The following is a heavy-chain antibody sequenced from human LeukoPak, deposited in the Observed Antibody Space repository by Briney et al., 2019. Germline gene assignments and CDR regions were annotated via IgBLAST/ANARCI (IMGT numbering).Heavy chain of an antibody. J-gene: IGHJ4*02. D-gene: IGHD6-19*01. V-gene: IGHV3-7*01. CDR3: ARVSHSSGWYFAGAKPTFDH. CDR1: GFTFSSYW. Sequence: PGGSLRLSCAASGFTFSSYWMSWVRQAPGKGLEWVANIKQDGSEKYYVDSVKGRFTISRDNAKNSLYLQMNSLRAEDTAVYYCARVSHSSGWYFAGAKPTFDHWGQGTLVTGS. CDR2: IKQDGSEK.